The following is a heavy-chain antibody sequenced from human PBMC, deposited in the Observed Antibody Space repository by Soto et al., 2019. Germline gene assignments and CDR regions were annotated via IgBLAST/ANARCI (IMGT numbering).Heavy chain of an antibody. V-gene: IGHV3-23*01. CDR2: INKSGGSR. Sequence: EVLLLESGGGLVQPGGSLRLSCAASGFTFNTFAMTWVRQAPGRGLEWVSRINKSGGSRYYADSVKGRFTVSRDNSNNTLYLQMNSLRAEDTAIYFCAKGAEMPTIPFDYWGQGAQVTDSS. D-gene: IGHD5-12*01. CDR1: GFTFNTFA. CDR3: AKGAEMPTIPFDY. J-gene: IGHJ4*02.